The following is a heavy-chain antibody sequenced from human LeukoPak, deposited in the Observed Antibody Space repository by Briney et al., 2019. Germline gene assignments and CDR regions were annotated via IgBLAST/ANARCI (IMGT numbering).Heavy chain of an antibody. V-gene: IGHV3-9*01. CDR2: ISWNSGLK. CDR3: VKGPFGPGTSEGFDF. CDR1: GFTFDDFA. Sequence: PGGSLRLSCAASGFTFDDFAMHWVRQVPGKGLEWVSGISWNSGLKGYADSVKGRFTISRDNAKNSAFLQMNSLRPEDTALYSCVKGPFGPGTSEGFDFWGQGILVTVSS. D-gene: IGHD3-16*01. J-gene: IGHJ4*02.